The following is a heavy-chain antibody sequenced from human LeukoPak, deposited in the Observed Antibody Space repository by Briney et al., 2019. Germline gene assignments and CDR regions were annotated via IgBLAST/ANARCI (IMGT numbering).Heavy chain of an antibody. CDR3: ARSRRVYYDSSGLDH. J-gene: IGHJ5*02. V-gene: IGHV1-18*01. CDR1: GYTFTSYG. Sequence: GASVKVSCKASGYTFTSYGINWVRQAPGQGLEGMGWISAYNGETNYEQKLQGRVTMTTDTYTSTDYMEMKSLRSDDTAVYYCARSRRVYYDSSGLDHWGQGTLVTVSS. D-gene: IGHD3-22*01. CDR2: ISAYNGET.